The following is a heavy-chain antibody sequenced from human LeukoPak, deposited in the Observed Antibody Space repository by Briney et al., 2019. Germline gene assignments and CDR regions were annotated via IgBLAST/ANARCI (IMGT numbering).Heavy chain of an antibody. Sequence: SVKVSCKASGGTFSSYTISWERQAPRQGLEWMGRIIPILGIANYAQKFQGRVTITADKSTSTAYMELSSLRSEDTAVYYCARVSTYYGMDVWGQGTTVTVSS. V-gene: IGHV1-69*02. CDR3: ARVSTYYGMDV. CDR2: IIPILGIA. J-gene: IGHJ6*02. CDR1: GGTFSSYT.